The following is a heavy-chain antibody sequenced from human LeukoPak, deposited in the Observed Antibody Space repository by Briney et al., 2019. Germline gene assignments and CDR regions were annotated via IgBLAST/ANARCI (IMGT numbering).Heavy chain of an antibody. CDR3: AREDGSGFDY. CDR2: ISSSSSYI. Sequence: GGSLRLSCAASGFTFSSYSMNWVRQAPGKGLEWVSSISSSSSYIYYADSVKGRFTISRDNAKNSLYLQMNSRRAEDTAVYYWAREDGSGFDYWGQGTLVTVSS. CDR1: GFTFSSYS. V-gene: IGHV3-21*01. D-gene: IGHD6-19*01. J-gene: IGHJ4*02.